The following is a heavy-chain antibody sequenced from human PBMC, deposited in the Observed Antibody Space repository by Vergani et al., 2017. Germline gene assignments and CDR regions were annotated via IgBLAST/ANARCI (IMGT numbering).Heavy chain of an antibody. D-gene: IGHD6-19*01. Sequence: QVHLVQSGTEVKKPGSSVKVSCKASGGSLSSSVITWVRQAPGQGLEFMGWINTNSGNPTYAPGFTGRFVFSLDTSVSTAYLQISGLKAEDSAVYYCARGRQWRLTEYLYGMDVWGGGTTVSVCS. V-gene: IGHV7-4-1*02. CDR2: INTNSGNP. CDR3: ARGRQWRLTEYLYGMDV. CDR1: GGSLSSSV. J-gene: IGHJ6*01.